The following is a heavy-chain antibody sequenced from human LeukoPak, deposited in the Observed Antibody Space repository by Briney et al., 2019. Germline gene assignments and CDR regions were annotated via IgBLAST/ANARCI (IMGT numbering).Heavy chain of an antibody. CDR1: GFTFRSYW. D-gene: IGHD3-16*01. V-gene: IGHV3-74*01. CDR2: INGDGSST. Sequence: GGSLRLSCEASGFTFRSYWMHWVRQAPGKGLVWVSRINGDGSSTSYADSVKGRFTISRDNAKNTLYLQMNSLRAEDSAVYYRASAYYHYYFDYWGQGTLVTVSS. J-gene: IGHJ4*02. CDR3: ASAYYHYYFDY.